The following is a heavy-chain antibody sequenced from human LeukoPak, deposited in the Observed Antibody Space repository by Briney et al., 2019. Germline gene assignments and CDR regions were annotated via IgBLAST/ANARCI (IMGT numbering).Heavy chain of an antibody. V-gene: IGHV3-23*01. D-gene: IGHD1-1*01. CDR2: IIGSGGIT. Sequence: GGTLRLSCAASGFTFSNYGMNWVRQAPGKGLEWISGIIGSGGITYYADSVKGRFTISRDNSKNTLYLQMNSLRAEDAAVYYCAKTGNPPTGDYWGQGTLVTVSS. CDR3: AKTGNPPTGDY. J-gene: IGHJ4*02. CDR1: GFTFSNYG.